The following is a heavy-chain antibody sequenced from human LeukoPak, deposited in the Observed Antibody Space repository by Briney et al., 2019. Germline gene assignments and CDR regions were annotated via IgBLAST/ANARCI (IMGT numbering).Heavy chain of an antibody. V-gene: IGHV4-30-4*01. Sequence: SQTLSLTCTVSGGSISSGDYYWSWIRQPPGKGLEWIGYIYYSGSTYYNPTLKSRVTISVDTSKNQFSLKLSSVTAADTAVYYCARGVQDIVVVPASHFDYWGQGTLVTVSS. D-gene: IGHD2-2*01. CDR3: ARGVQDIVVVPASHFDY. CDR2: IYYSGST. J-gene: IGHJ4*02. CDR1: GGSISSGDYY.